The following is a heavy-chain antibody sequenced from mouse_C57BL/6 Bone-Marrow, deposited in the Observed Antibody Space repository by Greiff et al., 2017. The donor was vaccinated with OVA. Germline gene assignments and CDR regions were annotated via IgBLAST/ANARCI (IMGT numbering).Heavy chain of an antibody. D-gene: IGHD2-4*01. J-gene: IGHJ4*01. Sequence: VKLMESGPGLVAPSQSLSITCTVSGFSLTSYGVHWVRQPPGKGLEWLVVIWSDGSTTYNSALKSRLSISKDNSKSQVFLKMNSLQTDDTAMYYCARQEGLRRRGYAMDYWGQGTSVTVSS. CDR2: IWSDGST. CDR3: ARQEGLRRRGYAMDY. V-gene: IGHV2-6-1*01. CDR1: GFSLTSYG.